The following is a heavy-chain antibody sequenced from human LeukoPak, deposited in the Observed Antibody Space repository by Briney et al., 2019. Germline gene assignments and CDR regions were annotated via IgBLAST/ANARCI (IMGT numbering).Heavy chain of an antibody. CDR2: TYYRSKWYN. CDR1: GGSVSSNSGA. D-gene: IGHD6-19*01. J-gene: IGHJ3*02. CDR3: AKGQWLVNDAFNI. V-gene: IGHV6-1*01. Sequence: SQTPSLTCAISGGSVSSNSGAWNWIRQSPSRGLEWLGRTYYRSKWYNDYAVSVESRITINPDTSKNQFSLQLNSVTPEDTAVYYCAKGQWLVNDAFNIWGQGTMVTVSS.